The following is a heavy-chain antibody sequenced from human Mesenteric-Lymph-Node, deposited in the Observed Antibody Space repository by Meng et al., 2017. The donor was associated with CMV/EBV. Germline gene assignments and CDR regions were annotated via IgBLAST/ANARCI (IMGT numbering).Heavy chain of an antibody. Sequence: GGSLRLSCEGSGFTFSNYFMTWVRQAPGKGLEWVANIKEDGSQKYYVDSVERRSTISRDNAKHSLYLQMNRLRVEDTAVYYSVRPEGNGWFRDASWGQGTLVTVSS. CDR2: IKEDGSQK. CDR3: VRPEGNGWFRDAS. D-gene: IGHD6-19*01. CDR1: GFTFSNYF. V-gene: IGHV3-7*01. J-gene: IGHJ5*02.